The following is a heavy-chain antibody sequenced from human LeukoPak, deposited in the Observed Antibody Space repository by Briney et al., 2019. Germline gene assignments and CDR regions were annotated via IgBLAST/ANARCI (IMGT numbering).Heavy chain of an antibody. CDR1: GFSLSTSGVG. CDR3: ARRGYCSGDNCYSGRYFDY. D-gene: IGHD2-15*01. CDR2: IYWDDAK. J-gene: IGHJ4*02. V-gene: IGHV2-5*02. Sequence: SGPTLVKPTQTLTLTCTFSGFSLSTSGVGVGWIRQPPGKALEWLAVIYWDDAKRYSPSLQSRLTVTKDTSKNQVVLTVTNLDPVDAATYYCARRGYCSGDNCYSGRYFDYRGQGTLVTVSS.